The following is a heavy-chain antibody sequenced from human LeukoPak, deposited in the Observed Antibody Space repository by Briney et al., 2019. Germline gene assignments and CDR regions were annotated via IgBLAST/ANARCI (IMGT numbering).Heavy chain of an antibody. V-gene: IGHV3-23*01. CDR3: ARDGGYSNYANSMDV. J-gene: IGHJ6*02. CDR2: ISGSGGST. Sequence: GGSLRLSCTPSGFTFNDYAMTWVRQAPGKGLEWVSVISGSGGSTYYADSVKGRFTISRDNSKNTLYLQMNSLRAEDTAVYYCARDGGYSNYANSMDVWGQGTTVTVSS. CDR1: GFTFNDYA. D-gene: IGHD4-11*01.